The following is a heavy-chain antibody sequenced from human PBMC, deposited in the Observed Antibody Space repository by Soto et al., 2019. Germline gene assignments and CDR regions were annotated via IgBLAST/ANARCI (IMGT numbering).Heavy chain of an antibody. CDR3: ARAGGLDRDFNY. CDR2: IIPMFDTP. CDR1: GGTFSSDS. V-gene: IGHV1-69*12. J-gene: IGHJ4*02. D-gene: IGHD2-15*01. Sequence: QVQLVQSGAEVKKPGSSVKVSCKASGGTFSSDSFSWVRQAPGQGLEWMGGIIPMFDTPIYAQKFQDRVTITADESTSTASMQLSSLRSGETAVYYCARAGGLDRDFNYWGQGSLVTVSS.